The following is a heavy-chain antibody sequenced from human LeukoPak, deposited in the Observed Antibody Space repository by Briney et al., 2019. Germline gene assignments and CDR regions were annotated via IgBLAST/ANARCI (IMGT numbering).Heavy chain of an antibody. V-gene: IGHV1-69*04. J-gene: IGHJ6*02. Sequence: SVKVSCKASGGTFSSYAISWVRQAPGQGLEWMGRITPILGIANYAQKFQGRVTITADKSTSTAYMELSSLRSEDTAVYYCARDVITMIVVVKSYYGMDVWGQGTTVTVSS. D-gene: IGHD3-22*01. CDR1: GGTFSSYA. CDR3: ARDVITMIVVVKSYYGMDV. CDR2: ITPILGIA.